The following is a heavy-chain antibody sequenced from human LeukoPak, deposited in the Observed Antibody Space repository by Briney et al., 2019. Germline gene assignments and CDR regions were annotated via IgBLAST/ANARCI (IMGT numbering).Heavy chain of an antibody. V-gene: IGHV3-7*01. Sequence: GGSLRLSCAASGFTFSNYWMSWVRQAPGKGLEWVADVNRDGSERNHVDSVKGRFTISRDNAKNSLYLQMNSLRAEDTAVYYCAELGITMIGGVWGKGTTVTISS. D-gene: IGHD3-10*02. J-gene: IGHJ6*04. CDR2: VNRDGSER. CDR3: AELGITMIGGV. CDR1: GFTFSNYW.